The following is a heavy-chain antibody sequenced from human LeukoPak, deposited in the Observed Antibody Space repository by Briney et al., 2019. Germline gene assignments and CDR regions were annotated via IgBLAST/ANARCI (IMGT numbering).Heavy chain of an antibody. CDR2: FDPEDGET. D-gene: IGHD3-9*01. CDR1: GYTFTSYY. Sequence: ASVKVSCKASGYTFTSYYMHWVRQAPGKGLEWMGGFDPEDGETIYAQKFQGRVTMTEDTSTDTAYMELSSLRSEDTAVYYCATGLRYFDWPDYWGQGTLVTVSS. CDR3: ATGLRYFDWPDY. J-gene: IGHJ4*02. V-gene: IGHV1-24*01.